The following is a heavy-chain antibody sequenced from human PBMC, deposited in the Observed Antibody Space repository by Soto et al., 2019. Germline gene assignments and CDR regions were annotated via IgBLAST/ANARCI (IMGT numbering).Heavy chain of an antibody. D-gene: IGHD6-19*01. CDR2: VSHDGRNT. V-gene: IGHV3-30*18. Sequence: VQLVESWGGVVPPGRSLRLSCAASGFTFSDYAMHWVRQAPGKGLEWVAVVSHDGRNTHYADSVKGRFTISRDSSKNKVALEMTSLRAEDTAVYYWAKGGRQWLVTSDFNYWGQGALVTVSS. CDR3: AKGGRQWLVTSDFNY. J-gene: IGHJ4*02. CDR1: GFTFSDYA.